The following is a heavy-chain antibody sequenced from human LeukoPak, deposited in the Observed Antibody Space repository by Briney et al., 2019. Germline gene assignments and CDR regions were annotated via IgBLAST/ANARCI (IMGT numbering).Heavy chain of an antibody. CDR1: GGSFSGYY. D-gene: IGHD5-18*01. CDR2: INHSGST. V-gene: IGHV4-34*01. J-gene: IGHJ5*02. Sequence: SETLSLTCAVYGGSFSGYYWSWIRQPPGKGLEWIGEINHSGSTNYNPSLKSRVTISVDTSKNQFSLKLSSVTAADTAVYYCARGRYSYGDNWFDPWGQGALVTVSS. CDR3: ARGRYSYGDNWFDP.